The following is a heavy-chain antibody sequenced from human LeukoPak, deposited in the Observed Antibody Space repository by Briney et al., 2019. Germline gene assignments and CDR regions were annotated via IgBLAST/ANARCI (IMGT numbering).Heavy chain of an antibody. D-gene: IGHD2-2*01. CDR1: GFTFSSYA. J-gene: IGHJ6*03. V-gene: IGHV3-30*04. Sequence: GGSLRLSCAASGFTFSSYAMHWVRQAPGKGLEWVAVTSYDGSNKYYADSVKGRFTISRDNSKNTLYLQMNSLRAEDTAVYYCARGAWYQLPYYYYYMDVWGKGTTVTVSS. CDR3: ARGAWYQLPYYYYYMDV. CDR2: TSYDGSNK.